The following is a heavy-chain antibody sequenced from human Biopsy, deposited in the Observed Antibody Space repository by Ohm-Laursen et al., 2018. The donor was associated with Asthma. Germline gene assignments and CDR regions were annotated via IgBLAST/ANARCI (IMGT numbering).Heavy chain of an antibody. CDR2: MSFDGRQT. Sequence: SLRLSCTASGFSFNSYGMHWVRQAPGKGLEWVAVMSFDGRQTYYADSVKGRFTISRDNSKNTLYLQMNSLRAEDTAVYYCARKARHGDYDFDYWGQGTLVTVSS. V-gene: IGHV3-30*03. CDR3: ARKARHGDYDFDY. D-gene: IGHD4-17*01. CDR1: GFSFNSYG. J-gene: IGHJ4*02.